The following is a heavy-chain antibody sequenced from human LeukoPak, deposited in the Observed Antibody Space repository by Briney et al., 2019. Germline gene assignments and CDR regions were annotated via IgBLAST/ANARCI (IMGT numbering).Heavy chain of an antibody. J-gene: IGHJ5*01. V-gene: IGHV3-30*03. CDR1: GFTFNSYW. CDR2: VSYEGTIK. Sequence: TGGSLRLSCAVSGFTFNSYWMNWVRQAPGKGLEWVAVVSYEGTIKYYTDSAKGRFTISRDNSNNVISLQMNNLTTEDTATYYCAREKFDSWGQGTLVTVSP. CDR3: AREKFDS.